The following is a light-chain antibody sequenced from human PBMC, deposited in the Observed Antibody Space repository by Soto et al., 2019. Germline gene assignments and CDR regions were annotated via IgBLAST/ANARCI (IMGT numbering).Light chain of an antibody. Sequence: DIQMTQSPSSVSASVGDRVSITCRASQDISTWLAWYQEKPGKAPELLIFAASSLQTGVPPRFSGSGSGTTFTLTISSLSAEDVAIYFCQHANRFPYTFGQGTKVEI. V-gene: IGKV1-12*01. CDR3: QHANRFPYT. CDR1: QDISTW. J-gene: IGKJ2*01. CDR2: AAS.